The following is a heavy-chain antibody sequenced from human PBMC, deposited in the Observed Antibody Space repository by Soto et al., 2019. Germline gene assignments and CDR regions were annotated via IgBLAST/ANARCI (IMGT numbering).Heavy chain of an antibody. CDR3: AKDPEMVRGVPLYFDY. D-gene: IGHD3-10*01. CDR1: GFTFRSYA. J-gene: IGHJ4*02. V-gene: IGHV3-23*01. Sequence: EVQLLESGGGLVQPGGSLRLSCAASGFTFRSYAMSWVRQAPGKGLEWVADISGSGGSTYYADSVKGRFTISRDNSKNTLYLQMNNLRAEDTAVYYCAKDPEMVRGVPLYFDYWGQGTLLTLSS. CDR2: ISGSGGST.